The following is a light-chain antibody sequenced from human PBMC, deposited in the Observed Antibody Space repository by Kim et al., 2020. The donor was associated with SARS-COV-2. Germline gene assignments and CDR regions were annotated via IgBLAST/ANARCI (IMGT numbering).Light chain of an antibody. V-gene: IGLV6-57*03. J-gene: IGLJ2*01. CDR2: EDD. CDR3: QSYNRDNVI. Sequence: GNTVTISCTRRSGSIDDNYVQWYQQRPGGVPTTVIYEDDQSPSGVSDRFSGSIDNSSNSASLTISGLRTEDEADYYCQSYNRDNVIFGGGTQLTVL. CDR1: SGSIDDNY.